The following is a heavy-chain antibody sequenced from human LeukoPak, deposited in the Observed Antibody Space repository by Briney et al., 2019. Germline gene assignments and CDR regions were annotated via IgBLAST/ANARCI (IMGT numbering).Heavy chain of an antibody. CDR2: ISSSSSYI. J-gene: IGHJ3*02. D-gene: IGHD3-3*01. V-gene: IGHV3-21*01. CDR3: ASDFWSGINDAFDI. CDR1: GFTFSSYS. Sequence: GGSLRLSCAASGFTFSSYSMNWVRQAPGKGLEWVSSISSSSSYIYYADSVKGRFTISRDNAKNSLYLQMNSLRAEDTAVYYCASDFWSGINDAFDIWGQGTMVTVSS.